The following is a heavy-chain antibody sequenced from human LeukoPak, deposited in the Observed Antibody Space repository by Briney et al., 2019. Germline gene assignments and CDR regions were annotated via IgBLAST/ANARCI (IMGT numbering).Heavy chain of an antibody. J-gene: IGHJ4*02. V-gene: IGHV3-48*01. CDR2: ISSSSSTI. D-gene: IGHD4-23*01. CDR3: ARERWDYFDY. CDR1: GFIFSSYA. Sequence: GGSLRLSCAASGFIFSSYAMNWVRQAPGKGLEWVAYISSSSSTIYYADSVKGRLSISRDNAEKSLYVQMNSLRAEDTAVYYCARERWDYFDYWGQGTLVTVSS.